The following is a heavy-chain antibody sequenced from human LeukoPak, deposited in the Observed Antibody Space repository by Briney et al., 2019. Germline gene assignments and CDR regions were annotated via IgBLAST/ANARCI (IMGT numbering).Heavy chain of an antibody. J-gene: IGHJ4*02. Sequence: GGSLRLSCAASGFTFTNYWMSWVRQAPGKGLEWVASIKEGGSEKYYVDSVKGRFTISRDNAKNSVYLQMNSLRAEDTAVYYCAKDRMVTPDYWGQGTLVTVSS. V-gene: IGHV3-7*03. CDR1: GFTFTNYW. D-gene: IGHD4-23*01. CDR3: AKDRMVTPDY. CDR2: IKEGGSEK.